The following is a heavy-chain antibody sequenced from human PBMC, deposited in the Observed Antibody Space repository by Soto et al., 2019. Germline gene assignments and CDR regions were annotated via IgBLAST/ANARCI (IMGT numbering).Heavy chain of an antibody. CDR3: ARDLRLDS. D-gene: IGHD2-21*02. V-gene: IGHV4-31*03. J-gene: IGHJ4*02. CDR1: GGSIRSGGYY. Sequence: SETLSLTCTFPGGSIRSGGYYWNWIRQHPGKGLEWIAYIYYTGTTYYNPSLKSRVTISIDRSNNQFSLMLSSVTAADTAVYYCARDLRLDSWGPGTLVTVS. CDR2: IYYTGTT.